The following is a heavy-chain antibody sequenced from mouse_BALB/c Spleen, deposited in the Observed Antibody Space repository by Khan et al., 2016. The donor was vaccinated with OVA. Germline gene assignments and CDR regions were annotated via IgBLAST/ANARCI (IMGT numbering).Heavy chain of an antibody. D-gene: IGHD1-2*01. J-gene: IGHJ2*01. CDR2: ISYSGST. CDR3: ARTARIKY. Sequence: EVQLQESGPGLVKPSQSFSLTCTVTGYSITSGYGWNWIRQFPGNKLEWMGYISYSGSTNYNPSLKSRISITRDTSKNQFFLQLNSLTTEDTATYYCARTARIKYWGQGTTLTVAS. CDR1: GYSITSGYG. V-gene: IGHV3-2*02.